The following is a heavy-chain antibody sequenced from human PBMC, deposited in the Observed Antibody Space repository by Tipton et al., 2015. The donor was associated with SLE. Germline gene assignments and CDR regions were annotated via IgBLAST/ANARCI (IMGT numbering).Heavy chain of an antibody. Sequence: TLSLTCTVSGGSISSYYWSLSRQPAGGGLEWLGRIYTNENTNYTPSLQSRVTMSVDTSKNHFSLKLISVTAADTAVYYCAREFLNPVTTVHYYFDLWGRGTLVTVSS. CDR2: IYTNENT. V-gene: IGHV4-4*07. CDR1: GGSISSYY. D-gene: IGHD4-11*01. CDR3: AREFLNPVTTVHYYFDL. J-gene: IGHJ2*01.